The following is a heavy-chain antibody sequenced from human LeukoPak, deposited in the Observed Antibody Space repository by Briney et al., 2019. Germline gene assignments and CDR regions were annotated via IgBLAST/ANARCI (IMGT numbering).Heavy chain of an antibody. V-gene: IGHV3-30*04. CDR3: AKDPSIAAAGGFDWYFDL. J-gene: IGHJ2*01. Sequence: GGSLRLSCAASGFTFSSYAMHWVRQAPGKGLEWVAVISYDGSNKYYADSVKGRFTISRDNSKNTLYLQMNSLRAEDTAVYYCAKDPSIAAAGGFDWYFDLWGRGTLVTVSS. CDR2: ISYDGSNK. CDR1: GFTFSSYA. D-gene: IGHD6-13*01.